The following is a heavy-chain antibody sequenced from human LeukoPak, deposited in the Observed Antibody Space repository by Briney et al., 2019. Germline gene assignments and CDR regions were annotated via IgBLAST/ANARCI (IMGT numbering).Heavy chain of an antibody. J-gene: IGHJ4*02. D-gene: IGHD3-9*01. V-gene: IGHV1-24*01. Sequence: ASVKVSCTVSGYTLTELSMHWVRQAPGKGLEWMGGFDPEDGETIYAQKFQGRVTMTEDTSTDTAYMELSSLRSEDTAVYYCATDPPYDILTGYYYWGQGTLVTVSS. CDR1: GYTLTELS. CDR3: ATDPPYDILTGYYY. CDR2: FDPEDGET.